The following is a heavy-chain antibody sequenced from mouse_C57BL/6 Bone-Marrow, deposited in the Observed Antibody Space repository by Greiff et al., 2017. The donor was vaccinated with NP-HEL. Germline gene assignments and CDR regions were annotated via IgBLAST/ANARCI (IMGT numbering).Heavy chain of an antibody. J-gene: IGHJ4*01. CDR1: GFTFTDYY. CDR3: ARYTVLLTGRPYYYAMDY. D-gene: IGHD4-1*01. Sequence: DVKLVESGGGLVQPGGSLSLSCAASGFTFTDYYMSWVRQPPGKALEWLGFIRNKANGYTTEYSASVKGRFTISRDNSQSILYLQMNALRAEDSATYYCARYTVLLTGRPYYYAMDYWGQGTSVTVSS. V-gene: IGHV7-3*01. CDR2: IRNKANGYTT.